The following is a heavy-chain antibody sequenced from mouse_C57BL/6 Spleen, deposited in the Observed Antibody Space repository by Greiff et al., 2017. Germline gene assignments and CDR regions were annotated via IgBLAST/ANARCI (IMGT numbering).Heavy chain of an antibody. CDR1: GYAFSSSW. J-gene: IGHJ3*01. CDR2: IYPGDGDT. D-gene: IGHD1-1*01. Sequence: QVQLQQSGPELVKPGASVKISCKASGYAFSSSWMNWVKQRPGKGLEWIGRIYPGDGDTNYNGKFKGKATLTADKSSSTAYMQLSSLTSEDSAVDFCATYGSSLAWFAYWGQGTLVTVSA. CDR3: ATYGSSLAWFAY. V-gene: IGHV1-82*01.